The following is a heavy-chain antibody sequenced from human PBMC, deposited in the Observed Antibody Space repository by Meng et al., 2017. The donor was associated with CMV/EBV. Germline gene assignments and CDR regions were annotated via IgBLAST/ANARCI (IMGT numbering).Heavy chain of an antibody. CDR3: ARDSRITGNQRLVDY. CDR1: GFTFSSYS. Sequence: GESLKISCAASGFTFSSYSMNWVRQAPGKGLEWVSYISSSSSTIYYADSVKGRFTISRDNAKNSLYLQMNSLRAEDTAVYYYARDSRITGNQRLVDYWGQGTLVTVSS. V-gene: IGHV3-48*04. J-gene: IGHJ4*02. CDR2: ISSSSSTI. D-gene: IGHD1-20*01.